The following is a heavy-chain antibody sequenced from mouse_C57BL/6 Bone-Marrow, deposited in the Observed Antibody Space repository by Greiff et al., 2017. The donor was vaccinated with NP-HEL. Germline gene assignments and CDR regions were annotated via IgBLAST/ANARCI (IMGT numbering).Heavy chain of an antibody. J-gene: IGHJ4*01. D-gene: IGHD2-2*01. CDR2: INPSSGYT. V-gene: IGHV1-4*01. Sequence: VQLQQSGAELARPGASVKMSCKASGYTFTSYTMHWVKQRPGQGLEWIGYINPSSGYTTYNQKFKDKATLTADKSSSTAYMQLSSLTSEDSAVYYCARSSMVTTREYYYAMDYWGQGTSVTVSS. CDR1: GYTFTSYT. CDR3: ARSSMVTTREYYYAMDY.